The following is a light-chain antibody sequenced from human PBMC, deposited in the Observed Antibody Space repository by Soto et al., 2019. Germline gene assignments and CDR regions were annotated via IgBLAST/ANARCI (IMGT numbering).Light chain of an antibody. V-gene: IGKV3-15*01. CDR1: QSVSSN. CDR2: GAS. Sequence: EIVMTQSPATLSVSPGERATLSCRASQSVSSNLAWYQQKPGQAPRLLIYGASTRATGIPARFSGSGSGTEFTLTLSSLHSEDFAVYYCQQYNNWLRTFGQGPKVELK. CDR3: QQYNNWLRT. J-gene: IGKJ1*01.